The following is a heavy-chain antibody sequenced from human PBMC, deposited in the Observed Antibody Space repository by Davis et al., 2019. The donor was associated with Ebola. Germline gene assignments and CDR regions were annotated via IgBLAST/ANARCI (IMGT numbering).Heavy chain of an antibody. D-gene: IGHD3-22*01. J-gene: IGHJ2*01. CDR2: IYYSGST. V-gene: IGHV4-59*12. CDR1: GFTFSNYS. Sequence: ESLKISCAASGFTFSNYSMNWVRQAPGKGLEWIGYIYYSGSTYYNPSLKSRVTISVDTSKNQFSLKLSSVTAADTAVYYCARDMDSSALYYGYFDLWGRGTLVTVSS. CDR3: ARDMDSSALYYGYFDL.